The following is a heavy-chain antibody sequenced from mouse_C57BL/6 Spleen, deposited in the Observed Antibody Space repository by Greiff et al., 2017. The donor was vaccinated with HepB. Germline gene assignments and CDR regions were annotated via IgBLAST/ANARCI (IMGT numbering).Heavy chain of an antibody. CDR3: ARQPNY. CDR1: GFTFSSYG. CDR2: ISSGGSYT. Sequence: EVKVVESGGDLVKPGGSLKLSCAASGFTFSSYGMSWVRQTPDKRLEWVATISSGGSYTYYPDSVKGRFTISRENAKNTLYLQMSSLKSEDTAMYYCARQPNYWGQGTTLTVSS. V-gene: IGHV5-6*01. J-gene: IGHJ2*01.